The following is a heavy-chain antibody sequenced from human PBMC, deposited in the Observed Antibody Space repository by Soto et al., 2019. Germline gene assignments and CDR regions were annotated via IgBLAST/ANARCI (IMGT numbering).Heavy chain of an antibody. CDR3: SRRVFRGGWFDP. CDR1: GGSISSSSYY. D-gene: IGHD3-3*01. CDR2: IYYSGST. J-gene: IGHJ5*02. Sequence: SETLSLTCTVSGGSISSSSYYWGWIRQPPGKGLEWIGSIYYSGSTYYNPSLKNRVTISIDTSRNQFSLRVSSLNSLDTAVYYCSRRVFRGGWFDPWGPGIPVTVSS. V-gene: IGHV4-39*07.